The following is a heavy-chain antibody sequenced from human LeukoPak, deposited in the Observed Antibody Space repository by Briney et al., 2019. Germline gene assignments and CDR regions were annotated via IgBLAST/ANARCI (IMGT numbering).Heavy chain of an antibody. V-gene: IGHV3-33*01. J-gene: IGHJ4*02. CDR1: GFTFSSYG. D-gene: IGHD3-9*01. CDR2: IWCDGSNK. Sequence: GGSLRLSCAASGFTFSSYGMHWVRQAPGKGLEWVAVIWCDGSNKDYADSVKGGVTISRDNAKNTLYLQMNSLRAEDTAVYYYARDGDILTGYYFDYWGQGTLVTVSS. CDR3: ARDGDILTGYYFDY.